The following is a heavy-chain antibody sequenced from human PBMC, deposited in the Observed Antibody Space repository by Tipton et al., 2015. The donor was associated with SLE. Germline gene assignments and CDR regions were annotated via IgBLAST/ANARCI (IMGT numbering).Heavy chain of an antibody. J-gene: IGHJ4*02. CDR1: GFNFGAYW. V-gene: IGHV3-74*01. D-gene: IGHD2-15*01. CDR3: TRGIDPGSSRISDY. CDR2: TNQDGAIR. Sequence: SLRLSCVASGFNFGAYWLHWVRQAPGKGLGWISRTNQDGAIRSYEDSVKGRFIISRDNSKSTLYLQMNNVRVEDTALYYCTRGIDPGSSRISDYWDQGTMVSVSS.